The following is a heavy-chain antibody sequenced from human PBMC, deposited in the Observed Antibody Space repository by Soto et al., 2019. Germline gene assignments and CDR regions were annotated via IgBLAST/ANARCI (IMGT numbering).Heavy chain of an antibody. V-gene: IGHV4-4*02. Sequence: PSETLSLTCAVSGGSISSSNWWSWVRQPPGKGLEWIGEIYHSGSTNYNPSLKSRVTISVDKSKNQFSLKLSSVTAADTAVYYCARLVEMATKRGHDAFDIWGQGTMVTVS. J-gene: IGHJ3*02. CDR3: ARLVEMATKRGHDAFDI. CDR2: IYHSGST. D-gene: IGHD5-12*01. CDR1: GGSISSSNW.